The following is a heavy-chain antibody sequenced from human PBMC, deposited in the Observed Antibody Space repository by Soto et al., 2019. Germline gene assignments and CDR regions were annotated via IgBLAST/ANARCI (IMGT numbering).Heavy chain of an antibody. Sequence: QVQLQESGPGLVKPSQTLSLTCTVSGDSIMRDSYYWNWILQHPGKGLEWIGYIYYSGTTAYKPSLKTRVTISPDTSKNQFSLNLSSVNAADTAVYYCARGFDRGKFYACESWGQGTQVTVSS. CDR2: IYYSGTT. J-gene: IGHJ4*02. D-gene: IGHD2-2*01. CDR3: ARGFDRGKFYACES. V-gene: IGHV4-31*03. CDR1: GDSIMRDSYY.